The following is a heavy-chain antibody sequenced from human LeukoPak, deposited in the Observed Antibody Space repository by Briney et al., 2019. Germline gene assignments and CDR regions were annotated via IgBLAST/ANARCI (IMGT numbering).Heavy chain of an antibody. D-gene: IGHD1-26*01. J-gene: IGHJ4*02. CDR2: IYSSVST. CDR3: AYSGSYGHLGY. CDR1: GGSISSNAYY. V-gene: IGHV4-39*01. Sequence: IPSETLYLTCTVSGGSISSNAYYWAWIRQPPGKGLEWIGSIYSSVSTYYNPSLKSRVTISVDTSKNQFSLRLSSVTAADTALYYCAYSGSYGHLGYWGQGIPVTVSS.